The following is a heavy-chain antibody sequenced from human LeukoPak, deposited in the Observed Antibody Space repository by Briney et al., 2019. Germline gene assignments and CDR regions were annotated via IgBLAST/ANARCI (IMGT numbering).Heavy chain of an antibody. CDR2: INQSGTT. V-gene: IGHV4-34*01. D-gene: IGHD3-3*01. J-gene: IGHJ5*02. CDR3: ARASSYDFWSGNTWFDT. Sequence: SETLSLTCEVSDGSFGGYYWTWVRQPPGKGLEWIGEINQSGTTKYNPSLESRVTVSVDTSKSQFSLKMTSVTAVDTGLYFCARASSYDFWSGNTWFDTWGQGILVTVSS. CDR1: DGSFGGYY.